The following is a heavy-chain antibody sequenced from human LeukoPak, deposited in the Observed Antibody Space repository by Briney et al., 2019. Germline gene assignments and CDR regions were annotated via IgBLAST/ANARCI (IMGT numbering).Heavy chain of an antibody. Sequence: PGGSLRLSCAASGFTFSSYAMSWVRQAPGKGLEWVSAISGSGGSTYYADSVKGRFTISRDNSKNTLYLQMNSLRAEDTAVYYCAKDYYYDSSGHNKADYFDYWGQGTLVTVSS. CDR1: GFTFSSYA. V-gene: IGHV3-23*01. CDR3: AKDYYYDSSGHNKADYFDY. CDR2: ISGSGGST. J-gene: IGHJ4*02. D-gene: IGHD3-22*01.